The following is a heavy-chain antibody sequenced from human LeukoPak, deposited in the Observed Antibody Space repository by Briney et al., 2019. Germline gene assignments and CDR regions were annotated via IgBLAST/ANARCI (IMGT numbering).Heavy chain of an antibody. Sequence: PSETLSLTCAVYGGSFSGYYWSWIRQPPGKGLEWIGEINPSGSTNYNPSLKSRVTISVDTSKNQFSLKLSSVTAADTAVYYCARHAGYVDDAFDIWGQGTMVTVSS. D-gene: IGHD5-18*01. CDR1: GGSFSGYY. CDR2: INPSGST. J-gene: IGHJ3*02. CDR3: ARHAGYVDDAFDI. V-gene: IGHV4-34*01.